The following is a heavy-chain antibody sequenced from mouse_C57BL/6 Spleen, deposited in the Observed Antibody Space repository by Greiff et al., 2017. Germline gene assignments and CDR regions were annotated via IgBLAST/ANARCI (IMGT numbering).Heavy chain of an antibody. Sequence: EVKLVESGGGLVQPGGSLSLSCAASGFTFTDYYMSWVRQPPGKALEWLGFIRNKANGYTTEYSASVKGRFTISRDNSQSILYLQMNALRAEDSATYYCARYRGYFDVWGTGTTVTVSS. J-gene: IGHJ1*03. CDR3: ARYRGYFDV. V-gene: IGHV7-3*01. CDR1: GFTFTDYY. CDR2: IRNKANGYTT.